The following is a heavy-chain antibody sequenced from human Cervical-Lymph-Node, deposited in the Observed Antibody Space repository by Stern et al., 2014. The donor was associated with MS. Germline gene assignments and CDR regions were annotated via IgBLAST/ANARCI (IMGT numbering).Heavy chain of an antibody. J-gene: IGHJ2*01. CDR2: IYHSGAS. D-gene: IGHD2/OR15-2a*01. CDR3: ARERQQYCNSEGCSYWYFDL. Sequence: VQLVESGPELVKPSGTLSLTCAVSGGSVSSTNWWSWVRQSPGKGLEWIGNIYHSGASNYRPSLRSRVSISLDNSKNHLSLHLTSVTAADTAVYYCARERQQYCNSEGCSYWYFDLWGRGTLVTVSS. V-gene: IGHV4-4*02. CDR1: GGSVSSTNW.